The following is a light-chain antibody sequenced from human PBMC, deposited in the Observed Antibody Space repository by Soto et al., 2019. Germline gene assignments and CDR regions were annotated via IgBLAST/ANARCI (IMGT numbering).Light chain of an antibody. CDR2: EGS. V-gene: IGLV2-23*03. CDR1: SCDVGSYNL. Sequence: QSALTQPASVSGSPGQSITISCTGTSCDVGSYNLVSWYQQHPGKAPKLMIYEGSERPSGVSNRFSGSKSGNTASLTISGLQAEDEADYYCCSYAGSSPFGVVFGGGTKLTVL. J-gene: IGLJ2*01. CDR3: CSYAGSSPFGVV.